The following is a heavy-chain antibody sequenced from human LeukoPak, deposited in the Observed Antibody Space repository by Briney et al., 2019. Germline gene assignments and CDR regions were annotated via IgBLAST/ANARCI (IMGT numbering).Heavy chain of an antibody. CDR2: IYSGGST. CDR3: ARFQQSVAGTEGDWYFDL. CDR1: GFTFSSYA. J-gene: IGHJ2*01. Sequence: PGGSLRLSCAASGFTFSSYALSWVRQAPGKGLEWVSVIYSGGSTYYADSVKGRFTISRDNSKNTLYLQMNSLRAEDTAVYYCARFQQSVAGTEGDWYFDLWGRGTLVTVSS. V-gene: IGHV3-66*01. D-gene: IGHD6-19*01.